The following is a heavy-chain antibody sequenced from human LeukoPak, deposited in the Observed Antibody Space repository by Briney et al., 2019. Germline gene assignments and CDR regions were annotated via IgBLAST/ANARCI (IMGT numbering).Heavy chain of an antibody. CDR2: IGWNSGSI. D-gene: IGHD5-12*01. J-gene: IGHJ6*02. V-gene: IGHV3-9*01. CDR1: GFTFDDYA. CDR3: AKGNGYDFHYYYGMDV. Sequence: GRSLRLSCAASGFTFDDYAMHWVRQAPGKGLEWVSGIGWNSGSIGYADSVKGRFTISRDNAKNSLYLQMNSLRAEDTALYYCAKGNGYDFHYYYGMDVWGQGTTVTVSS.